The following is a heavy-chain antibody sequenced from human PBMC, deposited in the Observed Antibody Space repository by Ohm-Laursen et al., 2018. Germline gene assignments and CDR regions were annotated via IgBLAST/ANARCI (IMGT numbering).Heavy chain of an antibody. CDR3: ARASGSYPFYYSYGMDV. D-gene: IGHD1-26*01. J-gene: IGHJ6*02. CDR2: IYYSGST. Sequence: GTLSLACTVSGGSISSYYWSWIRQPAGKGLEWIGYIYYSGSTNYNPSLKSRVTISVDTSKDQFSLKLSSVTAADTAVYYCARASGSYPFYYSYGMDVWGQGTTVTVSS. CDR1: GGSISSYY. V-gene: IGHV4-59*01.